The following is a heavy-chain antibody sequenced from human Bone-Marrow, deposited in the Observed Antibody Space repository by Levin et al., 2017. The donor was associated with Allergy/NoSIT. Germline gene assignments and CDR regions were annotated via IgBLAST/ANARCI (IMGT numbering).Heavy chain of an antibody. V-gene: IGHV3-33*01. CDR1: GFTFSSYG. CDR3: ARDRGGGYLMGGRYFDY. CDR2: IWYDGSNK. J-gene: IGHJ4*02. D-gene: IGHD2-15*01. Sequence: GESLKISCAASGFTFSSYGMHWVRQAPGKGLEWVAVIWYDGSNKYYADSVKGRFTISRDNSKNTLYLQMNSLRAEDTAVYYCARDRGGGYLMGGRYFDYLGQGTLVTVSS.